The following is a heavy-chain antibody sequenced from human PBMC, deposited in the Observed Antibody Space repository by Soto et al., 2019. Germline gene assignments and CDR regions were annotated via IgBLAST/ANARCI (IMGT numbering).Heavy chain of an antibody. V-gene: IGHV4-59*01. CDR3: ARDFYTTTLGMDV. J-gene: IGHJ6*02. CDR2: IYYSGST. Sequence: SETLSLTCTVSGGSISSYYWSWIRQPPGKGLEWIGYIYYSGSTNYNPSLKSRVTISVDTSKNQFSLKLSSVTAADTAVYYCARDFYTTTLGMDVWGQGTTVTVSS. D-gene: IGHD1-26*01. CDR1: GGSISSYY.